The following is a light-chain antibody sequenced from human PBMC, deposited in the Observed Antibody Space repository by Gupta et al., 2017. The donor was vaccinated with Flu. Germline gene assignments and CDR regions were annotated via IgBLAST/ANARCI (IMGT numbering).Light chain of an antibody. CDR1: ESLLDRDDGLTK. V-gene: IGKV2-40*01. CDR2: TLS. CDR3: SQRIEFPFT. Sequence: IEMTQTPLSLPVTPGEPATISCRSTESLLDRDDGLTKLVWYLQRPGQSPQLLIYTLSSRASGVPDRFSGSGSGTDFTLQITRLEAEDVGVYYCSQRIEFPFTFGGGTKVEIK. J-gene: IGKJ4*01.